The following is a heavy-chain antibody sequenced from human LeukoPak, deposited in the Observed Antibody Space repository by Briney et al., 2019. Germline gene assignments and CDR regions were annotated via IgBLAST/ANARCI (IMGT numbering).Heavy chain of an antibody. V-gene: IGHV3-30*02. CDR2: IRYDGSDK. CDR1: GFTFSTSG. CDR3: ANRISGSSS. D-gene: IGHD1-26*01. Sequence: PGGSLRLSCAASGFTFSTSGMHWVRQVPGKGLEWVAFIRYDGSDKFHADSVKGRCTIYRDNSKNTLYLQMNSLRAEDTGVYYCANRISGSSSWGQGTLVTVSS. J-gene: IGHJ4*02.